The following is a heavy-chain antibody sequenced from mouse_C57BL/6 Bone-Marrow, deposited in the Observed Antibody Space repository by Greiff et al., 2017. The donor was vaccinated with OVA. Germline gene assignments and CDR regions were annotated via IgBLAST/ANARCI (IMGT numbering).Heavy chain of an antibody. J-gene: IGHJ4*01. CDR1: GFTFSDYY. D-gene: IGHD1-1*01. Sequence: EVHLVESGGGLVQPGGSLKLSCAASGFTFSDYYMYWVRQTPEKRLEWVAYISNGGGSTYYPDTVKGRFTISRDNAKNTLYLQMSRLKSEDTAMYYGAREGKFVTTVVGAMDYWGQGTSVTVSS. CDR2: ISNGGGST. CDR3: AREGKFVTTVVGAMDY. V-gene: IGHV5-12*01.